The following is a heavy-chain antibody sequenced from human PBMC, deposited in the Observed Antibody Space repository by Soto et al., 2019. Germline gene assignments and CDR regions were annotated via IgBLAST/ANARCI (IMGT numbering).Heavy chain of an antibody. V-gene: IGHV3-23*01. J-gene: IGHJ4*02. CDR1: GFTFSGYA. D-gene: IGHD3-22*01. CDR2: ISGSGGST. CDR3: AKNPLPHNMIVQYYFDY. Sequence: GGSLRLSCAASGFTFSGYAMNWVRQAPGKGLEWVSSISGSGGSTYYADSVKGRFTISRDNSKNTLYLQMNSLRAEDTAVYYCAKNPLPHNMIVQYYFDYWGQGTLVTVSS.